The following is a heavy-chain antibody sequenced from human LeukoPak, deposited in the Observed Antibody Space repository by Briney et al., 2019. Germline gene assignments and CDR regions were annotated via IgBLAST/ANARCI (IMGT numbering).Heavy chain of an antibody. CDR3: ARVHTVVTPFDS. Sequence: GGSLRLSCAASGFTFDDYAMHWVRQAPGKGLEWVSGISWNSGSIGYADSVKGRFTISRDNAKNSLYLQMNSLRAEDTAVYYCARVHTVVTPFDSWGQGTLVTVSS. CDR1: GFTFDDYA. J-gene: IGHJ4*02. V-gene: IGHV3-9*01. D-gene: IGHD4-23*01. CDR2: ISWNSGSI.